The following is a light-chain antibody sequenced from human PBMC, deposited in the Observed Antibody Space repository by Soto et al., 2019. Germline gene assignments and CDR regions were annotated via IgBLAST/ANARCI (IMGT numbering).Light chain of an antibody. Sequence: DIQMTQSPSALSEPVVAILNITCRASEKINKWLAWYQQKPGKAPQLLIYDASSLESGVPSRFSGSGSGTDFTLNINSLQADDFATYYCQQYNTYSWTVGQGPRGLS. V-gene: IGKV1-5*01. J-gene: IGKJ1*01. CDR1: EKINKW. CDR2: DAS. CDR3: QQYNTYSWT.